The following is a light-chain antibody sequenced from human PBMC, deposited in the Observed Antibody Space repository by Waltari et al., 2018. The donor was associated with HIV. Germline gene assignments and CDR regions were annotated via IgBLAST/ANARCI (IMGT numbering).Light chain of an antibody. J-gene: IGLJ3*02. Sequence: QSALTQPASVSGSPGQSITISCTGTSSDVGSYNLVSWYQQHPGKAPKLMIYEGSKGPSGVSNGFSGSKSGNTASLTISGLQAEDEADYYCCSYAGSSTLVFGGGTKVTVL. CDR2: EGS. CDR1: SSDVGSYNL. V-gene: IGLV2-23*01. CDR3: CSYAGSSTLV.